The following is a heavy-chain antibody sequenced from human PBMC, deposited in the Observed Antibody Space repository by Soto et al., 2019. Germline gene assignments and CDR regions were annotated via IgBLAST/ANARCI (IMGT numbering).Heavy chain of an antibody. J-gene: IGHJ4*01. CDR1: GFTFSSYA. CDR3: DKDSESTCWGQYSFDY. D-gene: IGHD7-27*01. CDR2: ISGSGGST. V-gene: IGHV3-23*01. Sequence: GGSLRLSCAASGFTFSSYAMSWVRQAPGKGLEWVSAISGSGGSTYYADSVKGRCTISRDNSKNTLYLQMHSLRAEDTDVYACDKDSESTCWGQYSFDYWGQGTLVTVSS.